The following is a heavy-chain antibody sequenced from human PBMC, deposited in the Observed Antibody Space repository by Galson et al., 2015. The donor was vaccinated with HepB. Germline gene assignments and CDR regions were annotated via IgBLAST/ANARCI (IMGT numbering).Heavy chain of an antibody. CDR3: ARVSGNTVIVVDDAFEI. CDR2: ISYDGSNK. D-gene: IGHD3-22*01. Sequence: SLRLSCAASGFTFSSYAMHWVRQAPGKGLEWVAVISYDGSNKYYADSVKGRFTISRDNSKNTLYLQMNSLRAEDTAVYYCARVSGNTVIVVDDAFEIWGQGTMVTVSS. J-gene: IGHJ3*02. CDR1: GFTFSSYA. V-gene: IGHV3-30-3*01.